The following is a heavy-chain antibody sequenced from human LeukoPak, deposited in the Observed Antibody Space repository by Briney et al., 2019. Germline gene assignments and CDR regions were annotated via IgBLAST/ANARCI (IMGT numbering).Heavy chain of an antibody. CDR1: GFTFSSYG. J-gene: IGHJ4*02. Sequence: GGTLRLSCAASGFTFSSYGMSWVRQAPGKGLEWVSYISSSSSTIYYADSVKGRFTISRDNSKNTLYLQMNGLRAEDTAVYYCAKDKVYSMDFDYWGQGTLVTVSS. D-gene: IGHD2-15*01. CDR3: AKDKVYSMDFDY. V-gene: IGHV3-48*01. CDR2: ISSSSSTI.